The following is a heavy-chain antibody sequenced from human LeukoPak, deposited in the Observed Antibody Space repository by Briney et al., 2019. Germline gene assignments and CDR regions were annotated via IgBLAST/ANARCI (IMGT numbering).Heavy chain of an antibody. Sequence: PSETLSLTCTVSGGSISSYYWSWIRQPPGKGLEWIGYIYYIGSTNYNPSPKGRVTISVDTSKNQFSLKLSSVTAADTAVYYCARVSGYCSGGSCYRGPFFYGMDVWGQGTTVTVSS. CDR3: ARVSGYCSGGSCYRGPFFYGMDV. J-gene: IGHJ6*02. CDR1: GGSISSYY. D-gene: IGHD2-15*01. V-gene: IGHV4-59*01. CDR2: IYYIGST.